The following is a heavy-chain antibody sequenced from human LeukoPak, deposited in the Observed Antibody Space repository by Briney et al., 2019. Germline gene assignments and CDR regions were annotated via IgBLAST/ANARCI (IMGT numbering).Heavy chain of an antibody. V-gene: IGHV4-34*01. CDR1: GGSFSGYY. CDR3: ARATADGYPGRRPSAY. CDR2: INDSGST. D-gene: IGHD5-24*01. J-gene: IGHJ4*02. Sequence: SETLSLTCAVDGGSFSGYYWSWIRQPPGKGLEWIGEINDSGSTNYNPSLKSRVTISVDTSKNQFSLKLSSVTAADPAASYCARATADGYPGRRPSAYWGPGTLVTASP.